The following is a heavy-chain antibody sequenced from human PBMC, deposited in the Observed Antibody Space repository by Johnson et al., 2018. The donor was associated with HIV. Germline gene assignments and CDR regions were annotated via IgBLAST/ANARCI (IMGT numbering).Heavy chain of an antibody. CDR1: GFTFSSYG. CDR3: ARDLRIYSSSTIRGDAFDI. Sequence: QVQLVESGGGVVQPGRSLRLSCAASGFTFSSYGMHWVRQAPGKGLEWVAGVWYDGSNKYYADSVKGRFTISRDNSKNTLYLQMNSLRAEDTAVYYCARDLRIYSSSTIRGDAFDIWGQGTMVTVSS. J-gene: IGHJ3*02. D-gene: IGHD6-13*01. CDR2: VWYDGSNK. V-gene: IGHV3-30*19.